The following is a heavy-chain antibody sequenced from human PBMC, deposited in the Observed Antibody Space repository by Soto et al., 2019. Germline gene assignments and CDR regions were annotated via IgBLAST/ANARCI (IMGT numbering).Heavy chain of an antibody. J-gene: IGHJ3*02. V-gene: IGHV3-30*04. Sequence: HPGGSLRLSCAASGFTFSNYAMHWVRQDPGKGLEWVAVISYDGSEAIYADSVKGRFTISRDNSKQTLVLEMDSLRPEDTAVYYCARELVLGLKSAFDMWGQGTLVTVSS. D-gene: IGHD2-15*01. CDR3: ARELVLGLKSAFDM. CDR1: GFTFSNYA. CDR2: ISYDGSEA.